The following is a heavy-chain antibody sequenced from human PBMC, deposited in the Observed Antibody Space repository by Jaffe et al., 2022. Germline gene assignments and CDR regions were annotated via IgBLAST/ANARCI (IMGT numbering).Heavy chain of an antibody. D-gene: IGHD6-25*01. J-gene: IGHJ6*03. CDR2: IYHSGST. V-gene: IGHV4-38-2*01. CDR1: GYSISSGYY. Sequence: QVQLQESGPGLVKPSETLSLTCAVSGYSISSGYYWGWIRQPPGKGLEWIGSIYHSGSTYYNPSLKSRVTISVDTSKNQFSLKLSSVTAADTAVYYCARHSSGEVGAEYYYYMDVWGKGTTVTVSS. CDR3: ARHSSGEVGAEYYYYMDV.